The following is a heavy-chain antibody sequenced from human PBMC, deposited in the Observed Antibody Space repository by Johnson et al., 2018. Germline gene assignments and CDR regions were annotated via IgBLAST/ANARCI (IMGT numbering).Heavy chain of an antibody. CDR2: IYYSGST. D-gene: IGHD1-7*01. J-gene: IGHJ6*03. V-gene: IGHV4-59*01. Sequence: QVQLQESGPGLVKPSETLSLTCTVSGGSISSYYWSWIRQPPGKGLEWIGYIYYSGSTNYNPSLKSRVTISVDTSKNQFSLKLSSVTAADTAVYYCASVTGTPHPIYYYYYMDVWGKGTTVTVSS. CDR1: GGSISSYY. CDR3: ASVTGTPHPIYYYYYMDV.